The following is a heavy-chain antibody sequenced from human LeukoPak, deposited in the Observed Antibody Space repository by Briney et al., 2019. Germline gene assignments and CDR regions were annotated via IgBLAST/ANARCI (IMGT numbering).Heavy chain of an antibody. V-gene: IGHV1-18*04. Sequence: ASVKVSCKASGYTFTSYGISWVRQAPGQGLEWMGWISAYNGNTNYAQKFQGRVTMTTDTSTSTVYMELRSLRSDDTAVYCCARVVVVVAGNWFDPWGQGTLVTVSS. CDR3: ARVVVVVAGNWFDP. D-gene: IGHD2-15*01. CDR1: GYTFTSYG. CDR2: ISAYNGNT. J-gene: IGHJ5*02.